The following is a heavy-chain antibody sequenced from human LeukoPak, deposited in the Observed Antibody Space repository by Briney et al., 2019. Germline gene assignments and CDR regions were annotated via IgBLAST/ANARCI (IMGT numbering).Heavy chain of an antibody. CDR1: GYSFTNFW. D-gene: IGHD3-16*01. CDR2: ISPGDSGI. V-gene: IGHV5-51*01. Sequence: GESLKISCKGSGYSFTNFWIGWVRQKPGKGLEWMGVISPGDSGIRYSPSFQGQVTISVDKSISTAYLQWSSLKASDSAMYYCAAGGASAPWGQGTLVTVSS. J-gene: IGHJ5*02. CDR3: AAGGASAP.